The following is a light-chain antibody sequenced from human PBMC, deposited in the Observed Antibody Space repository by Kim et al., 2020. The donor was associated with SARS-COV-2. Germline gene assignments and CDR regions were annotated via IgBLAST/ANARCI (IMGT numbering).Light chain of an antibody. CDR2: LVS. Sequence: TLSASVGDTVTIPCRTSQSITSGLASYQQKPGKVPKLLIYLVSNLDNGVPSRFSVSLSGTHFTLTISSLQPYDFATYYCQPHNVYFGGGTKVDIK. J-gene: IGKJ4*01. CDR1: QSITSG. CDR3: QPHNVY. V-gene: IGKV1-5*01.